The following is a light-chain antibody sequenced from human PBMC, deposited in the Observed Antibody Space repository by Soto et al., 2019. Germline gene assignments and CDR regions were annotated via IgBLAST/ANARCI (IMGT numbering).Light chain of an antibody. CDR2: SAS. V-gene: IGKV3-20*01. CDR3: QKYSASPRN. CDR1: QTVTGNY. Sequence: EIVLTHSPGTLSFSPWYRATLSFSASQTVTGNYLAWYHQKPGQAPRLLIHSASSRATGIPDRFSASGTGTDFTLTISRLEPEDFAVYYCQKYSASPRNFGQGTKVDIK. J-gene: IGKJ1*01.